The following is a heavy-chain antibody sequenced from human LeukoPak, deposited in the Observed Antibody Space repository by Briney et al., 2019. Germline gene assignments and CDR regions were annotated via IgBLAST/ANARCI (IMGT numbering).Heavy chain of an antibody. Sequence: SETLSLTCAVSGYSISSGYYWGWIRQPPGKGLEWIGSIYHSGSTYYNPSLKSRVTISVDTSKNQFSLKLSSVTAADTAVYYCPMAVYGSSGYSHDAFDIWGQGTMVTVSS. J-gene: IGHJ3*02. CDR2: IYHSGST. V-gene: IGHV4-38-2*01. CDR3: PMAVYGSSGYSHDAFDI. D-gene: IGHD3-22*01. CDR1: GYSISSGYY.